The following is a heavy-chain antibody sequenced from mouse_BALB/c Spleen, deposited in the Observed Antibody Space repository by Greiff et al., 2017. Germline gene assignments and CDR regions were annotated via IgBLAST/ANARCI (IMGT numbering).Heavy chain of an antibody. J-gene: IGHJ3*01. V-gene: IGHV14-3*02. CDR3: ARGRDYGAWFAY. Sequence: EVKLLESGAELVKPGASVKLSCTASGFNIKDTYMHWVKQRPEQGLEWIGRIDPANGNTKYDPKFQGKATITADTSSNTAYLQLSSLTSEDTAVYYCARGRDYGAWFAYWGQGTLVTVSA. CDR2: IDPANGNT. D-gene: IGHD2-4*01. CDR1: GFNIKDTY.